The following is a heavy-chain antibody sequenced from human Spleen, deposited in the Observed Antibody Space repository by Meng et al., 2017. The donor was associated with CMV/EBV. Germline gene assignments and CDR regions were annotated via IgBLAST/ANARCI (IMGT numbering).Heavy chain of an antibody. CDR3: ARDRSGWDLHGPSYYSGMDV. Sequence: GGSLRLSCAASGFAFDNYGMNWVRQAPGKGLEWVSSISSSSSYIYCADLVKGRFTISRDNAKNSLYLQMNSLRAEDTAVYYCARDRSGWDLHGPSYYSGMDVWGQGTTVTVSS. J-gene: IGHJ6*02. D-gene: IGHD1-26*01. CDR1: GFAFDNYG. CDR2: ISSSSSYI. V-gene: IGHV3-21*01.